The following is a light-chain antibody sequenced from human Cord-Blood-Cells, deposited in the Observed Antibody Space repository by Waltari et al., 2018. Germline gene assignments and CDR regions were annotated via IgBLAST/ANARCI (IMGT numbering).Light chain of an antibody. J-gene: IGKJ3*01. CDR3: QQYGSSPLFT. V-gene: IGKV3-20*01. Sequence: DIVLTQSPGTLSFSPRESAILSCRSSQSVSSSYLAWYQQKPGQAPRLLIYGASSRATGIPDRFSGSGSGTDFTLTISRLEPEDFAVYYCQQYGSSPLFTFGPGTKVDIK. CDR2: GAS. CDR1: QSVSSSY.